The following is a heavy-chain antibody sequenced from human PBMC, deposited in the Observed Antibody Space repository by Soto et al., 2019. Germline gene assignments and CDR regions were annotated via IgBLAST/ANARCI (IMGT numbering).Heavy chain of an antibody. Sequence: ASVKVSCKASGYTFTSYGISWVRQAPGQGLEWMGWINAYNGNTNYAQKLQGRVTMTTDTSTSTAYMELRSLRSDDTAVYYCARRRFGELPLVYYGMDVWGQGTTVTVSS. D-gene: IGHD3-10*01. CDR2: INAYNGNT. V-gene: IGHV1-18*01. J-gene: IGHJ6*02. CDR1: GYTFTSYG. CDR3: ARRRFGELPLVYYGMDV.